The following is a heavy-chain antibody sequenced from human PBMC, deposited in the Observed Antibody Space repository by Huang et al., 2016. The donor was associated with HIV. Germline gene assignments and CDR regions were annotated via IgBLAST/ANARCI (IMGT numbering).Heavy chain of an antibody. CDR3: AKDGRGSGTYYDYFEY. D-gene: IGHD1-26*01. Sequence: VQLVESGGGVVQLGRSLRLSCADFGFTFNKFEMHWVRQAPGRGVGWVAIISYDGSSKYHADSVKGRVTISRDNSKNTVDLQMNSLRVEDTAVYYCAKDGRGSGTYYDYFEYWGQGTLVTVSS. V-gene: IGHV3-30*18. CDR2: ISYDGSSK. CDR1: GFTFNKFE. J-gene: IGHJ4*02.